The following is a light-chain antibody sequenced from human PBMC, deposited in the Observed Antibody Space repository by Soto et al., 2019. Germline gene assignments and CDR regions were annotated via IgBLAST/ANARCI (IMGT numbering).Light chain of an antibody. Sequence: IQLTQSPSSLAASVGDRVAITCRASQGIGSHVAWYQQKPGRAPKLLVYAASTLQTGVPSRVSGSGSGTDFTLAISSLQPEDVATEYCQQLYSFPYTFGQGTKVEIK. J-gene: IGKJ2*01. CDR1: QGIGSH. CDR2: AAS. V-gene: IGKV1-9*01. CDR3: QQLYSFPYT.